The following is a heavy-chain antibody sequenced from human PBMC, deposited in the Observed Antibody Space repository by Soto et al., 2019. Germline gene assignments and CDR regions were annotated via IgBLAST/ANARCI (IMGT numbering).Heavy chain of an antibody. CDR3: AKDRGGAYCGGDCYDAFDI. J-gene: IGHJ3*02. CDR1: GFTFSSYG. V-gene: IGHV3-30*18. Sequence: GGSLRLSCAASGFTFSSYGMHWVRQAPGKGLEWVAVISYDGSNKYYADSVKGRFTISRDNSKNTLYLQMNSLRAEDTAVYYCAKDRGGAYCGGDCYDAFDIWGQGTMGTVS. CDR2: ISYDGSNK. D-gene: IGHD2-21*02.